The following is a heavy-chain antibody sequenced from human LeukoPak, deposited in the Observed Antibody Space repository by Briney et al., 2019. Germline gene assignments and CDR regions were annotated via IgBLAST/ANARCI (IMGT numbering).Heavy chain of an antibody. CDR1: GLTFRDSA. V-gene: IGHV3-49*04. D-gene: IGHD5-18*01. CDR2: IRSKAYGGTT. CDR3: ASHSSRGYSYGLDY. J-gene: IGHJ4*02. Sequence: GGSLRLSCTASGLTFRDSAISWVRQAPGKGLEWVCFIRSKAYGGTTEYAASVKGRFTISRDDSKSVAYLQMNGLKSEDTAVYYCASHSSRGYSYGLDYWGQGILVTVSS.